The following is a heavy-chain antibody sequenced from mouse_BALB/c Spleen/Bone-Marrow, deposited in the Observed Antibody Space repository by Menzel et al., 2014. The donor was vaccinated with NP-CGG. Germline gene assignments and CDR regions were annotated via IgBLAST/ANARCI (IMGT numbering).Heavy chain of an antibody. J-gene: IGHJ2*01. Sequence: VQRVESGAELVRPGTSVKVSCKASGYAFTNYLIEWVKQRPGQGLEWIGVINPGSGGTIYNEKFKGKATLTADNSSNTAYMHLSSLTSDDSAVYFCAKGDHGSYWGQGTTLTVSS. CDR3: AKGDHGSY. CDR2: INPGSGGT. CDR1: GYAFTNYL. V-gene: IGHV1-54*03. D-gene: IGHD2-2*01.